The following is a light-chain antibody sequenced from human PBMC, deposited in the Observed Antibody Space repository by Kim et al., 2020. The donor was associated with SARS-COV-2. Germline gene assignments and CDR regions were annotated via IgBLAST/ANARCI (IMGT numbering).Light chain of an antibody. CDR2: QDT. CDR1: NLGDKY. Sequence: VSPGQTASITCSGDNLGDKYACWYQLRPGQSPVLVIYQDTKRPSGIPERFSGSNTGNTATLTITGAQPMDEADYYCQAWDSSNYVFGTGTKATVL. J-gene: IGLJ1*01. V-gene: IGLV3-1*01. CDR3: QAWDSSNYV.